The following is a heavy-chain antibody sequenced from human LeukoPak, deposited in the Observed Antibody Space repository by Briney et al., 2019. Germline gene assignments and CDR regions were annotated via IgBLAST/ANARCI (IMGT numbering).Heavy chain of an antibody. CDR2: IGAADDT. Sequence: GGSLRLSCATSGFTFSNYDMFWVRQTTGKGLEWVSTIGAADDTYYPGSVRGRFTISRESAKDSLYLQMNSLRAGDTAVYYCARGSGSHFDYWGQGTLVTVSS. V-gene: IGHV3-13*04. J-gene: IGHJ4*02. CDR1: GFTFSNYD. D-gene: IGHD1-26*01. CDR3: ARGSGSHFDY.